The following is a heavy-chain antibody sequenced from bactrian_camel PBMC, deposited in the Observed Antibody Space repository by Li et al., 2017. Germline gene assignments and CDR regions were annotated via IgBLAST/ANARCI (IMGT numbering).Heavy chain of an antibody. CDR3: AADRESYDTDYAERCDDFGY. Sequence: QLVESGGGSVTAGGSLRLSCSPSGYGHISKCMGWFRQAPGKERGEVAHIDNDGNIMYASSVKGRFTISLDNAKTSLVLEMSSLTPEDTAMYYCAADRESYDTDYAERCDDFGYRGQGTQVTVS. V-gene: IGHV3S53*01. D-gene: IGHD4*01. J-gene: IGHJ6*01. CDR1: GYGHISKC. CDR2: IDNDGNI.